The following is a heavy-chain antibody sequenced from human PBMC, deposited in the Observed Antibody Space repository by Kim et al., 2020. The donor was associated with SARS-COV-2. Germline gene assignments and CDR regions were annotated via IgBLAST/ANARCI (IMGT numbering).Heavy chain of an antibody. CDR2: ISAYNGNT. CDR1: GYTFTSYG. Sequence: ASVKVSCKASGYTFTSYGISWVRQAPGQGLEWMGWISAYNGNTNYAQKLQGRVTMTTDTSTSTAYMELRSLRSDDTAVYYCARDSAEYSSGWYRTQGRDYWGQGTLVTVSS. D-gene: IGHD6-19*01. CDR3: ARDSAEYSSGWYRTQGRDY. J-gene: IGHJ4*02. V-gene: IGHV1-18*01.